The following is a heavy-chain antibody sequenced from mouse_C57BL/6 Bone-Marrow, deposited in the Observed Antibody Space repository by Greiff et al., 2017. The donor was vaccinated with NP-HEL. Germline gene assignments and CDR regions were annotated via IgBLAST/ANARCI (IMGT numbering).Heavy chain of an antibody. Sequence: QVHVKQSGAELVKPGASVKISCKASGYAFSSYWMNWVKQRPGKGLEWIGQIYPGDGDTNYNGKFKGKATLTADKSSSTAYMQLSSLTSEDSAVYFCARDYGSSSYFDYWGQGTTLTVSS. CDR2: IYPGDGDT. V-gene: IGHV1-80*01. J-gene: IGHJ2*01. D-gene: IGHD1-1*01. CDR1: GYAFSSYW. CDR3: ARDYGSSSYFDY.